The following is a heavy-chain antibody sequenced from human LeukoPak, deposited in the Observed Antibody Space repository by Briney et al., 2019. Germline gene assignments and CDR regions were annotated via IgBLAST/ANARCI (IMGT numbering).Heavy chain of an antibody. V-gene: IGHV4-59*08. CDR1: GDSISRFW. CDR2: IHYSGSS. Sequence: PSETLSLTCTVSGDSISRFWWSWIRQSPGKGLEWIGCIHYSGSSKYNSSFRSRVALSVDTSKNKISLKLTSMTAADTAMYYCASLRYFLYYFDYWGQGTLVTVSS. CDR3: ASLRYFLYYFDY. D-gene: IGHD3-9*01. J-gene: IGHJ4*02.